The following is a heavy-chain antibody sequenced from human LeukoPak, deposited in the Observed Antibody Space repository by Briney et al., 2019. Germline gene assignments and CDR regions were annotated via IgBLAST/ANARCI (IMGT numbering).Heavy chain of an antibody. CDR3: ARATGGSYYPYYFDY. CDR2: IYSGGST. J-gene: IGHJ4*02. CDR1: GFTVSSNY. Sequence: GGSLRFSCAASGFTVSSNYMSWVRQAPGKGLEWVSVIYSGGSTYYADSVKGRFTISRDNSKNTLYLQMNSLRAEDTAVYYCARATGGSYYPYYFDYWGQGTLVTVSS. V-gene: IGHV3-66*01. D-gene: IGHD1-26*01.